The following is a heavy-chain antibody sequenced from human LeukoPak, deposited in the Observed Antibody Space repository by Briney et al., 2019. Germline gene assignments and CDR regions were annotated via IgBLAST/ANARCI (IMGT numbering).Heavy chain of an antibody. Sequence: PGGSLRLSCAASGFAFNKYWVHWVRQVPGKGLVWVSRINGDGSSTMYADSVKGRFTISRDNAKNTLYLQMNSLRAEDTAVYYCAKMDSTIPNLLDVWGQGTTVTVSS. CDR1: GFAFNKYW. D-gene: IGHD3/OR15-3a*01. V-gene: IGHV3-74*03. CDR3: AKMDSTIPNLLDV. J-gene: IGHJ6*02. CDR2: INGDGSST.